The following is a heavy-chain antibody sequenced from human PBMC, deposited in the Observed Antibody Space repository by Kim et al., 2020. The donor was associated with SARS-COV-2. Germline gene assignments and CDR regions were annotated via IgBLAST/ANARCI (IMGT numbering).Heavy chain of an antibody. D-gene: IGHD6-13*01. Sequence: GGSLRLSCAASGFTFSSYGMHWVRQAPGKGLEWVAVIWYDGSNKYYADSVKGRFTISRDNSKNTLYLQMNSLRAEDTAVYYCARDGPHSSSWYLGPLEYYYYYYMDVWGKGTTVTVSS. CDR2: IWYDGSNK. V-gene: IGHV3-33*01. J-gene: IGHJ6*03. CDR1: GFTFSSYG. CDR3: ARDGPHSSSWYLGPLEYYYYYYMDV.